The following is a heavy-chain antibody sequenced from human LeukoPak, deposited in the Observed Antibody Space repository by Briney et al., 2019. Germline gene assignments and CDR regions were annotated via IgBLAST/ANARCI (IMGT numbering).Heavy chain of an antibody. V-gene: IGHV3-11*04. J-gene: IGHJ4*02. CDR3: ARDLYYYDSSGYYYPGGSDY. Sequence: PGGSLRLSCAASEFTFSEYYMSWIRQAPGKGLEWVSYISGGGSTISYADSVKGRFTISRDNAKNSLYLQMNSLRAEDTAVYYCARDLYYYDSSGYYYPGGSDYWGQGTLVTVSS. D-gene: IGHD3-22*01. CDR1: EFTFSEYY. CDR2: ISGGGSTI.